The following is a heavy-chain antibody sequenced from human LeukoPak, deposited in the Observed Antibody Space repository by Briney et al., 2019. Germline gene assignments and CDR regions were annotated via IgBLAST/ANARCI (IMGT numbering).Heavy chain of an antibody. D-gene: IGHD2-2*01. CDR1: GFTFSSCS. J-gene: IGHJ4*02. Sequence: GGSLRLSCAASGFTFSSCSMNWVRQAPGKGLEWVSSISSSSSYIYYADSVRGRFTISRDNAKNSLYLQMNSLRAEDTAVYYCARSFDCSSTSCPYGYWGQGTLVTVSS. V-gene: IGHV3-21*01. CDR2: ISSSSSYI. CDR3: ARSFDCSSTSCPYGY.